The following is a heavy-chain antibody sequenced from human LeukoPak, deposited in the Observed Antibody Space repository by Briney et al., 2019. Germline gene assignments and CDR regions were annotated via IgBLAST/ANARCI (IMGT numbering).Heavy chain of an antibody. CDR3: ARGSSGIFGAIDY. CDR2: IIPIFGTA. CDR1: GGTFSSYA. Sequence: SVKVSCKASGGTFSSYAISWVRQAPGQGLEWMGGIIPIFGTANYAQKFQGRVTITADETTSTAYMELSSLRSDDTAVYYCARGSSGIFGAIDYWGQGTLVTVSS. J-gene: IGHJ4*02. D-gene: IGHD3-3*01. V-gene: IGHV1-69*13.